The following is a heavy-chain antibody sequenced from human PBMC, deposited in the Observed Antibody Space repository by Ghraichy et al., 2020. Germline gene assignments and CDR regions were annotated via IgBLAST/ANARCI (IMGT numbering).Heavy chain of an antibody. V-gene: IGHV1-18*01. J-gene: IGHJ4*02. CDR2: ISTYNGNT. D-gene: IGHD5-12*01. CDR1: GYTFTNFG. Sequence: ALVKVSCKASGYTFTNFGVSWVRQAPGQGLEWMGWISTYNGNTNYAQKFQGRVTMTRDTSTETAYMELSSLRSDDTAVYYCARVTGYEYLDYWGQGTLVTVSS. CDR3: ARVTGYEYLDY.